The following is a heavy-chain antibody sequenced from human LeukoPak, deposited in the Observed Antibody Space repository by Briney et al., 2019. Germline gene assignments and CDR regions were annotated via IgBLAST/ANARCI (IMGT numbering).Heavy chain of an antibody. CDR3: AKDWGYYYGSGSYYPLDY. CDR2: ISWNSGSI. D-gene: IGHD3-10*01. Sequence: GGSLRLSCAASGFTFDDYAMHWVRQAPGKGLEWVSGISWNSGSIGYADSVKGRFTISRDNAKNSLYLQMNSLRAEDTAVYYCAKDWGYYYGSGSYYPLDYWGQGTLVTVSS. V-gene: IGHV3-9*01. CDR1: GFTFDDYA. J-gene: IGHJ4*02.